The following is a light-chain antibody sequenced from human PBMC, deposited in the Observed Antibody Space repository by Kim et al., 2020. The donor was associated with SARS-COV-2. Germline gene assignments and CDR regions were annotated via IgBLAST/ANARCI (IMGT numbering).Light chain of an antibody. CDR2: QDS. CDR3: QAWDSSTDGV. J-gene: IGLJ2*01. Sequence: YELTQPPSVSVSPGQTASITCSGDKLGDKYACWYQQKPGQSPVLVIYQDSKRPSGIPERFSGSNSGNTATLTISGTQAMDEADYYCQAWDSSTDGVFGG. CDR1: KLGDKY. V-gene: IGLV3-1*01.